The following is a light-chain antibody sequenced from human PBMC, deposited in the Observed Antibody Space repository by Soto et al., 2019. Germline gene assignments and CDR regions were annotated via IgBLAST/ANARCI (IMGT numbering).Light chain of an antibody. J-gene: IGLJ2*01. CDR1: SSDVGVYNY. V-gene: IGLV2-14*01. CDR3: SSFTTSSTLVV. CDR2: EVN. Sequence: QSALTQPASVSGSPGQSITISCTGSSSDVGVYNYVSWYQRHPGKAPKLMIYEVNNRPSGVSSRFSGSKSGNTASLTISGLQTEDEADYYCSSFTTSSTLVVFGGGTKLTVL.